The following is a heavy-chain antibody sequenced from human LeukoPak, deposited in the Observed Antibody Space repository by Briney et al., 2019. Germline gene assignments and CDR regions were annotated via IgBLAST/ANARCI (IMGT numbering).Heavy chain of an antibody. D-gene: IGHD6-13*01. V-gene: IGHV3-7*01. CDR1: GFTFSSYW. CDR3: ARGTLAAPGADY. CDR2: IRQDGDVK. Sequence: PGGSLRLSCAASGFTFSSYWMVWFRQAPGKGLEWLGNIRQDGDVKNYLDSVKGRFTFSRDNAKNSLYLQMDSLRAEDTAVYYCARGTLAAPGADYWGQGTLVRVSS. J-gene: IGHJ4*02.